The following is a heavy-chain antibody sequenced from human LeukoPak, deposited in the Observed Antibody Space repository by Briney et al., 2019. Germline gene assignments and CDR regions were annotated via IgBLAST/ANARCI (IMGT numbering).Heavy chain of an antibody. V-gene: IGHV3-48*01. CDR1: GFTFTIDG. CDR2: IGFNNGPI. J-gene: IGHJ6*01. CDR3: VRDYDARRAPGMDG. Sequence: GGSLRLSCIPSGFTFTIDGMNWARQTPGKGLEWIAFIGFNNGPIYYADSVKGRFTISRDNVKYSLYLQMNSLRVEDTAVDYYVRDYDARRAPGMDGWVNGTTVIVSS. D-gene: IGHD3-22*01.